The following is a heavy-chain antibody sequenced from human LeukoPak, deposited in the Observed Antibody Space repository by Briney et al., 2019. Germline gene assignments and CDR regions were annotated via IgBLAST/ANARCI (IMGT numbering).Heavy chain of an antibody. Sequence: ASVKVSCKASGYTFTSYDINWVRQATGQGLEWMGWMNPNNGNTGYAQKFQGRVTMTRNTSISTAYMELSSLRSEDTAVYYCARGQVYDSSGYYYIYFQHWGQGTLVTVSS. CDR3: ARGQVYDSSGYYYIYFQH. V-gene: IGHV1-8*01. J-gene: IGHJ1*01. CDR2: MNPNNGNT. CDR1: GYTFTSYD. D-gene: IGHD3-22*01.